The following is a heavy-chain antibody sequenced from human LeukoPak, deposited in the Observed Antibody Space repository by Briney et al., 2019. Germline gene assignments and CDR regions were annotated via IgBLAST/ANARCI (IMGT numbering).Heavy chain of an antibody. CDR2: INANSGGT. J-gene: IGHJ4*02. D-gene: IGHD3-3*01. CDR1: GYTFTGYY. Sequence: EASVKVSCKASGYTFTGYYMHWVRQAPGQGLEWMGRINANSGGTNYAQKLQGRVTMTRDTSTSTAYMELSRLRSDDTAVYYCARGGITIFGVAFDYWGQGTLVTVSS. V-gene: IGHV1-2*06. CDR3: ARGGITIFGVAFDY.